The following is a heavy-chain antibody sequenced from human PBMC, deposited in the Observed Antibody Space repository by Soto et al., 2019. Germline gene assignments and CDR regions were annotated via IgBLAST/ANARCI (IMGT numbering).Heavy chain of an antibody. CDR2: ILYDGSSK. D-gene: IGHD6-19*01. Sequence: QVQLVESGGGVVQPGTSLRLSCVTSGFTFSSYGMHWVRQAPGKGLEWVSVILYDGSSKYYADSVKGRFTISRDNSKNTLYLQMNSLRDEDTAVYYCARLKLVAGRNRFDTWGQGTLVTVSS. CDR3: ARLKLVAGRNRFDT. J-gene: IGHJ5*02. CDR1: GFTFSSYG. V-gene: IGHV3-33*01.